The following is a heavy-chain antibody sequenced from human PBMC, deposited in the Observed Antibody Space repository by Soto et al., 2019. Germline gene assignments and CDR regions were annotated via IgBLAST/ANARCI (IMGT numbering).Heavy chain of an antibody. V-gene: IGHV4-31*03. D-gene: IGHD4-17*01. CDR1: GGSISSGGYY. CDR3: ARRMTTVTSTGCFDP. CDR2: IYYSGST. Sequence: QVQLQESGPGLVKPSQTLSLTCTVSGGSISSGGYYWSWIRQHPGKGLEWIGYIYYSGSTYYNPSLKSRVIKQADTSKNPFSLKLSSVTAADTAVYYCARRMTTVTSTGCFDPWGQGTLVTVSS. J-gene: IGHJ5*02.